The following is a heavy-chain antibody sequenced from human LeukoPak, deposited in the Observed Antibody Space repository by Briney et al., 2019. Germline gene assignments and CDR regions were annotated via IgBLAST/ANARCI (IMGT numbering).Heavy chain of an antibody. D-gene: IGHD5-18*01. Sequence: GESLKISCKGSGYSFTSYWIGWVGQMPGKGLEWMGMIYPGDSDTRYSPSFQGQVTISADKSISPAYLQGSSLKASDTAMYYCARIEGDLAIQLWPPGDYWGQGTLVTVSS. J-gene: IGHJ4*02. V-gene: IGHV5-51*01. CDR1: GYSFTSYW. CDR2: IYPGDSDT. CDR3: ARIEGDLAIQLWPPGDY.